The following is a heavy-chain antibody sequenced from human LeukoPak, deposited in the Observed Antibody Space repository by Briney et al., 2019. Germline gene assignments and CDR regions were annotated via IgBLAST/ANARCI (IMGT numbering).Heavy chain of an antibody. D-gene: IGHD3-10*01. CDR1: GVSFSGYY. V-gene: IGHV4-34*01. CDR3: ARLHYYGSGSYFDAFAI. J-gene: IGHJ3*02. Sequence: SESLSLTCAAYGVSFSGYYWSWIRQPPGKGLEWVGEINHSGSTNYNPSLKSRVTISAATSKTPSSLQLSSMTAADTAVYYCARLHYYGSGSYFDAFAICGQGTMVTVSS. CDR2: INHSGST.